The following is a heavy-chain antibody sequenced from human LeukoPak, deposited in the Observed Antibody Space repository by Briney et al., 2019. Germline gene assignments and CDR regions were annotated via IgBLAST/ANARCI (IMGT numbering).Heavy chain of an antibody. CDR1: GGSISSGGDS. V-gene: IGHV4-30-2*01. D-gene: IGHD3-10*01. CDR2: IYHSGRT. J-gene: IGHJ4*02. Sequence: PSQTLPLTCAVSGGSISSGGDSWSWIRQPPGKGLEWIGYIYHSGRTYYNPSLKSRVTISIDRSKNQFSLRLSSVTAADTAVYYCARGGGEEFGAYDVFDYWGQGTLVTVSS. CDR3: ARGGGEEFGAYDVFDY.